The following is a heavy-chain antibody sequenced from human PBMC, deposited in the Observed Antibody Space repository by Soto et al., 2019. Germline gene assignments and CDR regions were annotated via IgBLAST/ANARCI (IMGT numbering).Heavy chain of an antibody. CDR1: GGSISSGGYY. CDR3: ARVSSGYDPTPFDY. J-gene: IGHJ4*02. D-gene: IGHD5-12*01. Sequence: SETLSLTCTVSGGSISSGGYYWSWIRQHPGKGLEWIGYIYYSGSTYYNPSLKSRVTISVDTSKNQFSLKLSSVTAADTAVYYCARVSSGYDPTPFDYWGQGTLVTVSS. V-gene: IGHV4-31*03. CDR2: IYYSGST.